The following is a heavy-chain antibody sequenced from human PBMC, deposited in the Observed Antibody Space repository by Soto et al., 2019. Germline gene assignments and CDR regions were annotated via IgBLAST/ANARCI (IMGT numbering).Heavy chain of an antibody. V-gene: IGHV4-30-4*01. CDR3: ATMGTPATGLYYFDY. Sequence: QVQLQESGPGLVKPSQTLSLTCTVSGGSISSGNYYWSWIRQPPGKGLEWIGFISYSGSTYYNASLKSRVTISVDTSKNQCSLNLSFLTAAATAVYYCATMGTPATGLYYFDYWGQGTLVTVSS. CDR1: GGSISSGNYY. D-gene: IGHD1-7*01. J-gene: IGHJ4*02. CDR2: ISYSGST.